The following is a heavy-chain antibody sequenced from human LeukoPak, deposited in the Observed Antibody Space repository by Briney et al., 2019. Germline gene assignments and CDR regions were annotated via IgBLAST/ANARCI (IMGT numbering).Heavy chain of an antibody. D-gene: IGHD6-6*01. CDR2: ISTYNDNT. J-gene: IGHJ4*02. Sequence: ASVKVSCKASGYTFTSSGVSWVRQVPGQGLEWMGWISTYNDNTNYAQNLQGRVTLTTDTSTSTAYMELRNLRSDDTAVYYCARDADSSSPDYFDYWGQGTLVTVSS. CDR3: ARDADSSSPDYFDY. CDR1: GYTFTSSG. V-gene: IGHV1-18*01.